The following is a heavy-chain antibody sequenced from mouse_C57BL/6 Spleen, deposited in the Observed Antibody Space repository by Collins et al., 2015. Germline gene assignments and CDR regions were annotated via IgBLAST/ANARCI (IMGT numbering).Heavy chain of an antibody. J-gene: IGHJ2*01. V-gene: IGHV1-59*01. CDR3: ARGTGRRLLLDY. D-gene: IGHD2-12*01. Sequence: QLQQPGAELVRPGTSVKLSCKASGYTFTSYWMHWVKQRPGQGLEWIGVIDPSDSYTNYNQKFKGKATLTVDTSSSTAYMQLSSLTSEDSAVYYCARGTGRRLLLDYWGQGTTLTVSS. CDR2: IDPSDSYT. CDR1: GYTFTSYW.